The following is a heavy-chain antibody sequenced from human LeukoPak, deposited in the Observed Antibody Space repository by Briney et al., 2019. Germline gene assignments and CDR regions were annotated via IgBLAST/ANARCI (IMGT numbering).Heavy chain of an antibody. J-gene: IGHJ4*02. CDR2: IYYSGST. Sequence: SETLSLTCSVSSGSISGYYWSWIRQPPGKGLEWIGYIYYSGSTNYNPSLKSRVTISVDTSKNQFSLKLSSVTAADTAVYYCARYSGSYRHFDYWGQGTLVTVSS. CDR3: ARYSGSYRHFDY. D-gene: IGHD1-26*01. V-gene: IGHV4-59*01. CDR1: SGSISGYY.